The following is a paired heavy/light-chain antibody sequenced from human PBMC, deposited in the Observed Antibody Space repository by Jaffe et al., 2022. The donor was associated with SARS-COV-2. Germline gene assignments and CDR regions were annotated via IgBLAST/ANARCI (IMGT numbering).Heavy chain of an antibody. CDR2: IGPDSGAT. CDR3: ARVPSNFGVVKYYFYSLDV. D-gene: IGHD3-3*01. J-gene: IGHJ6*02. CDR1: GYTFSDFY. Sequence: QVELVQSGAEVKKPGASVKVSCKASGYTFSDFYIHWVRQAPGQGLEWMGWIGPDSGATNYAQKFQGRVTLTWDTSINTAYMEMRRLNSADTAVYWCARVPSNFGVVKYYFYSLDVWGQGTTVTVSS. V-gene: IGHV1-2*02.
Light chain of an antibody. CDR2: EVT. CDR1: SSDVGDYNY. V-gene: IGLV2-14*01. CDR3: NSYTNTGTWV. J-gene: IGLJ3*02. Sequence: QSALTQPASVSGSPGQSITISCTGTSSDVGDYNYVSWYQHHLGRAPTLIIYEVTNRPSGVSHRFSGSKSGNTASLTISGLQAEDEAHYYCNSYTNTGTWVFGGGTKLTVL.